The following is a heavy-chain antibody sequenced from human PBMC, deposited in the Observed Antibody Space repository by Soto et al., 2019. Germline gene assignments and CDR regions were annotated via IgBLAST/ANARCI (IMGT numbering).Heavy chain of an antibody. CDR3: AKDVYSSSWSSPFYSGTGYYGMDV. CDR1: GFTFSSYG. D-gene: IGHD6-13*01. V-gene: IGHV3-30*18. CDR2: ISYDGSNK. Sequence: GGSLRLSCAASGFTFSSYGMHWVRQAPGKGLEWVAVISYDGSNKYYADSVKGRFTISRDNSKNTLYLQMNILRAEDTAVYYCAKDVYSSSWSSPFYSGTGYYGMDVWGQGTTVTVSS. J-gene: IGHJ6*02.